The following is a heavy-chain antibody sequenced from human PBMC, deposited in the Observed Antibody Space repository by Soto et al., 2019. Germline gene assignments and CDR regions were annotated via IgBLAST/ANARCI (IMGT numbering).Heavy chain of an antibody. CDR1: GGPITTSY. CDR2: IYHSGST. CDR3: ARGALGGAFDY. Sequence: SETLSLTCTVSGGPITTSYWSWIRQPPGKGLEWIGYIYHSGSTNYNPSLNSRVTISIDTSKNQFSLRLSSVTAADAAVYYCARGALGGAFDYWGQGALVTVSS. V-gene: IGHV4-59*01. D-gene: IGHD3-16*01. J-gene: IGHJ4*02.